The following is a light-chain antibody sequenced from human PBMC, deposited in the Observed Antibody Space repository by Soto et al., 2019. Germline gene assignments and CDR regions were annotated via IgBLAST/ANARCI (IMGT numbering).Light chain of an antibody. Sequence: EIVLTQSPGTLSLSPGERATLSCRASQSVSSSHLAWYQQKPVQAPRLFMYGASNRATGIPARFSGSGSGNDCTLSISSLEPEEFALYYWPHYGSSPRTVGQGTKLEIK. CDR2: GAS. CDR3: PHYGSSPRT. CDR1: QSVSSSH. V-gene: IGKV3-20*01. J-gene: IGKJ2*01.